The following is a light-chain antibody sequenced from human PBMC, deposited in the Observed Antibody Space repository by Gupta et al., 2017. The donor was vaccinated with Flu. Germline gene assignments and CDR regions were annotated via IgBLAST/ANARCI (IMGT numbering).Light chain of an antibody. Sequence: PSSQSASVEDRVTITCRASQRISRYLDWYQQKPGKAPKLLIYAASRVKSGVPSRFSGSGSGTDFTLTISRRQPEDFATYYCQQRHSTPSTFGQGTKMEIK. J-gene: IGKJ2*02. CDR3: QQRHSTPST. CDR2: AAS. V-gene: IGKV1-39*01. CDR1: QRISRY.